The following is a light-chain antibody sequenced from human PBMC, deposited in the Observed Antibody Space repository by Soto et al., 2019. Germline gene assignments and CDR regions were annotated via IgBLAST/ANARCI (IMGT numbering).Light chain of an antibody. CDR1: SSDIGSYDH. V-gene: IGLV2-14*03. CDR2: AVS. J-gene: IGLJ1*01. CDR3: ISYTDRQSHL. Sequence: QSALTQPASVSGSPGQSITISCSGTSSDIGSYDHVAWYQQFPGKSPKLIIYAVSDRPSGVSDRFSGSKSGISASLTISGLQTEDEADYYCISYTDRQSHLFGTGTKLTVL.